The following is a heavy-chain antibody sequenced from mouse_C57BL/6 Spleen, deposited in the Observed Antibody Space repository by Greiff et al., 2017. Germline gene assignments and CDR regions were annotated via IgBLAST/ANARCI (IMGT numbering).Heavy chain of an antibody. V-gene: IGHV1-15*01. J-gene: IGHJ4*01. D-gene: IGHD1-1*01. CDR2: IDPETGGT. CDR1: GYTFTDYE. CDR3: TCTVVAKDYAMED. Sequence: QVQLKQPGAELVRPGASVTLSCKASGYTFTDYEMHWVKQTPVHGLEWIGAIDPETGGTDYNQKFKGKAILTADKSSSTAYMELRSLTSEDSAVYYCTCTVVAKDYAMEDWGQGTSVTVSS.